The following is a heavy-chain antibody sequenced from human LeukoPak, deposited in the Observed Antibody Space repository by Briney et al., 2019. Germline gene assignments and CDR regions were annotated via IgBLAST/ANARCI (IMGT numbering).Heavy chain of an antibody. CDR1: GGSISSSSYY. J-gene: IGHJ4*02. CDR3: ARREGDSSGYYYAPFDY. D-gene: IGHD3-22*01. Sequence: SETLSLTCTVSGGSISSSSYYWGWIRQPPGTGLEWLGCIYYSGSTYYNPSLKSRVTISVDTSKNQFSLKLSYVTAADTAVYYCARREGDSSGYYYAPFDYWGQGTLVTVSS. CDR2: IYYSGST. V-gene: IGHV4-39*01.